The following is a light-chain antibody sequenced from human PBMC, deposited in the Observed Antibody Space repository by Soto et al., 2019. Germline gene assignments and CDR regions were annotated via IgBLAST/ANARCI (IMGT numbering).Light chain of an antibody. CDR2: EVS. CDR1: SSDVGGYNY. Sequence: QSALTQPPSASGSPGQSVTISFTGTSSDVGGYNYVSWYQQHPGKAPKLMIYEVSKRPSGVPDRFSGSKSGNTASLTVSGLQAEDEADYYCSSYAGSTNFARVFGGGTKLTVL. V-gene: IGLV2-8*01. CDR3: SSYAGSTNFARV. J-gene: IGLJ2*01.